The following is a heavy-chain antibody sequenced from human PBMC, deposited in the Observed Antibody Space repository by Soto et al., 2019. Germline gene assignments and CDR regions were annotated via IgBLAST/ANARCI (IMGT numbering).Heavy chain of an antibody. J-gene: IGHJ6*02. CDR1: GFTFSSYG. Sequence: GGSLGLSCAASGFTFSSYGMNWVRQAPGKGLEWVAVIWYDGSNKYYADSVKGRFTISRDNSKNTLYLQMNSLRAEDTAVYYCARDYGEQQLAPYYYYGMDVWGQGTTVTAP. CDR3: ARDYGEQQLAPYYYYGMDV. D-gene: IGHD6-13*01. CDR2: IWYDGSNK. V-gene: IGHV3-33*01.